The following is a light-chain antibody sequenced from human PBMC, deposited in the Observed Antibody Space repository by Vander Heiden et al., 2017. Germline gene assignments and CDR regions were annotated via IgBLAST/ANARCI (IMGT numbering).Light chain of an antibody. CDR1: KLGDKY. V-gene: IGLV3-1*01. J-gene: IGLJ2*01. CDR2: QDS. CDR3: QAWDSTGV. Sequence: SYELTQPPSVSVSPGQTASITCSGDKLGDKYACWYQQKPGQSPVLVIYQDSKRPSGIPDRFSGSNSGNTATLTISGTQAMDEGDYYCQAWDSTGVFGGGTKLTVL.